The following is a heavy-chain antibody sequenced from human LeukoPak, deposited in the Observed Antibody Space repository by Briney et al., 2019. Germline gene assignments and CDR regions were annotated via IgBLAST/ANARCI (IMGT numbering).Heavy chain of an antibody. D-gene: IGHD3-9*01. CDR1: GYTLTELS. V-gene: IGHV1-24*01. CDR2: FDPEDGET. J-gene: IGHJ3*02. Sequence: ASVKVSCKVSGYTLTELSMHWVRQAPGKGLEWMGGFDPEDGETIYAQKFQGRVTMTEDTSTDTAYMELSSLRSEDTAVYYCATETDILTGYVNAFDIWGQGTMVTVSS. CDR3: ATETDILTGYVNAFDI.